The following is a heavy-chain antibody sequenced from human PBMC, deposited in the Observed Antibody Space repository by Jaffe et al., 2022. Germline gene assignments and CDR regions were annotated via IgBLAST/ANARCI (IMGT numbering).Heavy chain of an antibody. D-gene: IGHD3-22*01. V-gene: IGHV1-46*01. Sequence: QVQLVQSGAEVKKPGASVKVSCKASGYTFTSYYMHWVRQAPGQGLEWMGIINPSGGSTSYAQKFQGRVTMTRDTSTSTVYMELSSLRSEDTAVYYCARDRAGYDSSGRPSSLYNWFDPWGQGTLVTVSS. CDR2: INPSGGST. J-gene: IGHJ5*02. CDR3: ARDRAGYDSSGRPSSLYNWFDP. CDR1: GYTFTSYY.